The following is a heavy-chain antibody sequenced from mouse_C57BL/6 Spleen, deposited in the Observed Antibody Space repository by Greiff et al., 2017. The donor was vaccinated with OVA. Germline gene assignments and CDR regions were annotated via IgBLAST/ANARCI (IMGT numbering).Heavy chain of an antibody. Sequence: VQLQQPGAELVMPGASVKLSCKASGYTFTSYWMHWVKQRPGQGLEWIGEIDPSDSYTNYNQKFKGKSTLTVDKSSRTAYMQLSSLTSEDSAVYYCARRGLLRSVDYWGQGTTLTVSS. CDR3: ARRGLLRSVDY. J-gene: IGHJ2*01. V-gene: IGHV1-69*01. D-gene: IGHD1-1*01. CDR1: GYTFTSYW. CDR2: IDPSDSYT.